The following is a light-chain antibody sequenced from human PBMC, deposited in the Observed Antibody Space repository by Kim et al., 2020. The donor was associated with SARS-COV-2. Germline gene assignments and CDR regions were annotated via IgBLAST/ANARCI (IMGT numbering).Light chain of an antibody. CDR3: QQYGSSPRT. V-gene: IGKV3-20*01. CDR1: QSVSTNY. CDR2: GAS. Sequence: EIVLTQSPGTLSLSPGERATLSCRASQSVSTNYLAWYQQKPGQAPRLLIYGASTRATGIPDRFSGSESGTDFTLTINRLEPEDFAVYYCQQYGSSPRTFGQGTKVDIK. J-gene: IGKJ1*01.